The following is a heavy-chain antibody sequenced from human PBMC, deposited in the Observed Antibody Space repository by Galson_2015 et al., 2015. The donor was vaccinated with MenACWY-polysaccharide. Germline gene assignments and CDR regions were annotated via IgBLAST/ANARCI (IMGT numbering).Heavy chain of an antibody. CDR3: ARGQKTLGP. CDR1: GFTFSSYW. J-gene: IGHJ5*02. V-gene: IGHV3-74*01. CDR2: INTDGSST. Sequence: SLRLSCAASGFTFSSYWMHWVRQAPGEGLVWVSRINTDGSSTSYADSVKGRFTVSRDNAKNSLYLQMNSLRAEDTAVYYCARGQKTLGPWGQGTLVTVSS.